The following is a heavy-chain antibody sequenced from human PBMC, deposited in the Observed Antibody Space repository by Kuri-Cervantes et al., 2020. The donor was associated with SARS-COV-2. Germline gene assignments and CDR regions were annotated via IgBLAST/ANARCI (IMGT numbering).Heavy chain of an antibody. CDR1: GGSFSGYY. CDR2: INHSGST. Sequence: SETLSLTCAVYGGSFSGYYWSWIRQPPGKGLEWIGEINHSGSTNYNPSLKSRVTISVDTSKTQFSLRPSSLTAADTAVYYCARALKGQIDAFDIWGQGTMVTVSS. CDR3: ARALKGQIDAFDI. J-gene: IGHJ3*02. V-gene: IGHV4-34*01.